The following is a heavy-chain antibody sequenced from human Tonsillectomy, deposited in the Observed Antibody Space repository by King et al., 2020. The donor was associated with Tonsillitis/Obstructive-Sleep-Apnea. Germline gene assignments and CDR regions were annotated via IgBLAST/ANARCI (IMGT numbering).Heavy chain of an antibody. Sequence: VQLVESGGGVVQPGRSLRLSCAASGFTFSSYAMHWVRQAPGKGLEWVAVISYDGSNKYYADSVKGRFTISRDNSKNTLYLQMNSLRAEDTAAYYCARGGYCSSTSCPAGYYYYYMDVWGKGTTVTVSS. CDR2: ISYDGSNK. D-gene: IGHD2-2*01. V-gene: IGHV3-30*04. CDR3: ARGGYCSSTSCPAGYYYYYMDV. CDR1: GFTFSSYA. J-gene: IGHJ6*03.